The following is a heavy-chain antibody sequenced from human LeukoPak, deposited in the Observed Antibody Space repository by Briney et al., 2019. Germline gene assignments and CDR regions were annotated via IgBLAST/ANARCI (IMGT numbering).Heavy chain of an antibody. J-gene: IGHJ4*02. CDR1: GFIFSDYY. Sequence: PGGSLRLSCAASGFIFSDYYMSWIRRAPGKGLEWVSFISDGGRPLHYADSVKGRFTISRDNAKNSLYLQMNSLRDEDTAVYFCARRYCTPSSCYSDYWGQGALVTVSS. CDR2: ISDGGRPL. D-gene: IGHD2-8*01. CDR3: ARRYCTPSSCYSDY. V-gene: IGHV3-11*01.